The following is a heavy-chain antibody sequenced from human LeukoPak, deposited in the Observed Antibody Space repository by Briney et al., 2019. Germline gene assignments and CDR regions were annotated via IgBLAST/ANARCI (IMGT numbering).Heavy chain of an antibody. J-gene: IGHJ4*02. V-gene: IGHV1-46*01. CDR1: GYTFTSYY. CDR3: ATWYSSGPSHDY. CDR2: INPSGGST. Sequence: ASVKVSCKASGYTFTSYYMHWVRRAPGQGLEWMGIINPSGGSTSYAQKFQGRVTMTRDTSTSTVYMELSSLRSEDTAVYYCATWYSSGPSHDYWGQGTLVTVSS. D-gene: IGHD6-19*01.